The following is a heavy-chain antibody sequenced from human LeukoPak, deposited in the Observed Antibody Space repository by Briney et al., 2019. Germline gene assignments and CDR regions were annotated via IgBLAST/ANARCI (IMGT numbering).Heavy chain of an antibody. CDR2: IYYSGST. D-gene: IGHD3-16*01. V-gene: IGHV4-30-4*01. CDR3: ARGLGVPTEYYYYYGMDV. Sequence: SETLSLTCTVSGGSISSGDYYWSWVRQPPGKGLEWIGYIYYSGSTYYNPSLKSRVTISVDTSKNQFSLKLSSVTAADTAVYYCARGLGVPTEYYYYYGMDVWGQGTTVTVS. J-gene: IGHJ6*02. CDR1: GGSISSGDYY.